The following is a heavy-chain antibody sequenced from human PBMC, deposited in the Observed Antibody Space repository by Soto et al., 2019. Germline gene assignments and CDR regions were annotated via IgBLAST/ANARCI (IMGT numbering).Heavy chain of an antibody. V-gene: IGHV3-48*01. CDR1: GFTFSDYS. D-gene: IGHD3-16*02. Sequence: EVQLVESGGGLVQPGGSLRLSCTASGFTFSDYSMDWVRQTPGKGLEWLSYISESSDTIYYADSVKGSFTISRDNAKNTLFLQMSSLRGEDAAVYYCARDKMGELSIADYWGQGTPVTVSS. CDR2: ISESSDTI. J-gene: IGHJ4*02. CDR3: ARDKMGELSIADY.